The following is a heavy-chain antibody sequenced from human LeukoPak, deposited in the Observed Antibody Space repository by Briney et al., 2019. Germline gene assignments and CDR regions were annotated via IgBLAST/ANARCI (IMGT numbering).Heavy chain of an antibody. CDR3: ARLVVAGTDFDY. D-gene: IGHD6-19*01. V-gene: IGHV3-21*01. CDR2: ISSSSSYI. J-gene: IGHJ4*02. CDR1: GFTFSSYS. Sequence: PGGSLRLSCAASGFTFSSYSMNWVRQAPGKGLEWVSSISSSSSYIYYADSVKGRFTISRDNAKNSLYLQMNSLRAEDTAVYYCARLVVAGTDFDYWGQGTLVTVSS.